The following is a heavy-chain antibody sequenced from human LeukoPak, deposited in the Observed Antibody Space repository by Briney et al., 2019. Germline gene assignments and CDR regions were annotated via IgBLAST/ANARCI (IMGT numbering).Heavy chain of an antibody. CDR2: ISYDGSNK. V-gene: IGHV3-30*18. J-gene: IGHJ4*02. CDR1: GFTFSSYG. D-gene: IGHD3-10*01. Sequence: GRSLRLSCAASGFTFSSYGMHWVRQAPGKGLEWVAVISYDGSNKYYADSVKGRFTISRDNSKNTLYLQMNSLRAEDTAVYYCAKDNRKLWFGESPSPYYFDYWGQGTLVTVSS. CDR3: AKDNRKLWFGESPSPYYFDY.